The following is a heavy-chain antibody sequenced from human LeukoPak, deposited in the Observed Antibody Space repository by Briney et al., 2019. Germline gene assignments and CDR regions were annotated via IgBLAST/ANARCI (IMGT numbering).Heavy chain of an antibody. D-gene: IGHD3-22*01. CDR2: IYYSGST. CDR1: GGSISGSSYY. V-gene: IGHV4-39*01. CDR3: ARGPYYYDSSGYPPYY. Sequence: SETLSLTCTVSGGSISGSSYYWGWIRQPPGKGLEWIGSIYYSGSTYYNPSLKSRVTISVDTSKNQFSLKLSSVTAADTAVYYCARGPYYYDSSGYPPYYWGQGTLVTVSS. J-gene: IGHJ4*02.